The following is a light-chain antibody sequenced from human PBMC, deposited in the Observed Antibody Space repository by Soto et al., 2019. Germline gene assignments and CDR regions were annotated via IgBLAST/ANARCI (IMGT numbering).Light chain of an antibody. J-gene: IGKJ1*01. V-gene: IGKV1-5*03. CDR1: QGISSW. CDR3: QQYSSYWT. Sequence: DIQMTQSRSSLSASVGDRVTITFRASQGISSWLAWYQQKPGKAPKLLIYKASSLESGVPSRFSGSGSGTIFTLTISSLQPEDFATYYCQQYSSYWTFGQGTKVDIK. CDR2: KAS.